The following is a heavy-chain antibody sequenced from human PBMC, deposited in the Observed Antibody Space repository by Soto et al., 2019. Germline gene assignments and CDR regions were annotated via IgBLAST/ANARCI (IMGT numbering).Heavy chain of an antibody. J-gene: IGHJ6*02. Sequence: SETLSLTCTVSGASISSDYWSWVRQPPGRGLEWIAYIHYSGDTNHNPSLKSRVTISIDTSKNQFSLRLSSVTAADTAVYYCVRSNPNTKFGVNAPRGMDVWDLGTTITASS. CDR2: IHYSGDT. D-gene: IGHD3-3*01. CDR3: VRSNPNTKFGVNAPRGMDV. V-gene: IGHV4-59*12. CDR1: GASISSDY.